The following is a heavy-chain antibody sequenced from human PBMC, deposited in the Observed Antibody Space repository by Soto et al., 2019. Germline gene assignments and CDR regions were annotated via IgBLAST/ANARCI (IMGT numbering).Heavy chain of an antibody. J-gene: IGHJ6*03. Sequence: GGSLRLSCAASGFTFSSYAMHWVRQAPGKGLEYVSAISSNGGSTYYANSVKGRFTISRDNSKNTLYLQMGSLRAEDMAVYYCARRGYCSGGSCYVHYYYYMDVWGKGTTVTVS. CDR2: ISSNGGST. V-gene: IGHV3-64*01. D-gene: IGHD2-15*01. CDR3: ARRGYCSGGSCYVHYYYYMDV. CDR1: GFTFSSYA.